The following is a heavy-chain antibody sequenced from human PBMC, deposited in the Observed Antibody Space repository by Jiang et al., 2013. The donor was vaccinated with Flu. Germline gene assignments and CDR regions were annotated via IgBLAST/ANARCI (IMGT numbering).Heavy chain of an antibody. Sequence: QSGAEVKKPGASVKVSCKASGYTFTAYYMHWVRQVPGQGLQWMGWINPDSGDTKYAQNFQARVTMTRDTSISTVYMELTGLRSDDTAVYYCARDISTSWSYFDPWGQGTLVTVSS. CDR1: GYTFTAYY. CDR3: ARDISTSWSYFDP. CDR2: INPDSGDT. V-gene: IGHV1-2*02. J-gene: IGHJ5*02. D-gene: IGHD2-2*01.